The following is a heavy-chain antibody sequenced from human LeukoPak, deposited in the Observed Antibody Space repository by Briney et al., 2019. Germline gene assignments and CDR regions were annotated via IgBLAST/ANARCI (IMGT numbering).Heavy chain of an antibody. CDR2: IYTSGTT. CDR3: ARVGSSWYRWFDP. D-gene: IGHD6-13*01. Sequence: SETLSLTCTVSGGSVSSYYRSWIRQPAGKGLEWIGHIYTSGTTKYNPSLRSRVSMSVDTSKNQFSLGLSSVTAADTAVYYCARVGSSWYRWFDPWGQGILVTVSS. CDR1: GGSVSSYY. J-gene: IGHJ5*02. V-gene: IGHV4-4*07.